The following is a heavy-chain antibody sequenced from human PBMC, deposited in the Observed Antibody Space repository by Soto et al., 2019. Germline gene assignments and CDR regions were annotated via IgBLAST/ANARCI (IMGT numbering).Heavy chain of an antibody. CDR2: ISSSSSTI. D-gene: IGHD6-13*01. J-gene: IGHJ4*02. CDR1: GFTFSTYS. CDR3: ARLQAAAGDNDLTFDY. V-gene: IGHV3-48*01. Sequence: PGGSLRLSCAASGFTFSTYSMNWVRQAPGKGLEWVSYISSSSSTIFYTDSVKGRFTVSRDNAKNSLYLQMNSLKASDTAMYYCARLQAAAGDNDLTFDYWGQGTLVTVSS.